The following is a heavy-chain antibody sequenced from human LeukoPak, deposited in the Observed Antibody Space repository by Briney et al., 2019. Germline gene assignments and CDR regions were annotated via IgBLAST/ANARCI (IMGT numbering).Heavy chain of an antibody. CDR3: ARGSPSPGVDYFDY. CDR1: GGSISSSSCY. CDR2: IYYSGTT. J-gene: IGHJ4*02. Sequence: SETLSLTCTVSGGSISSSSCYWGWIRQPPGKGLESIGYIYYSGTTYYNPSLKSRVTMSVDTSKNQFSLKLSSVTAADTAVYYCARGSPSPGVDYFDYWGQGTLVTVSS. V-gene: IGHV4-39*07. D-gene: IGHD3-10*01.